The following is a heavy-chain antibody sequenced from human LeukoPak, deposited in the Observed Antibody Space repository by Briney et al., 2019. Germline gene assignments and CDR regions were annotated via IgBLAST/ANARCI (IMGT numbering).Heavy chain of an antibody. CDR3: AKDEDIVVVPAASIGY. J-gene: IGHJ4*02. D-gene: IGHD2-2*01. CDR1: GFTFSSYA. CDR2: ISGSGGST. Sequence: PGGSLRLSCAASGFTFSSYAMSWVRQAPGKGLEWVSAISGSGGSTYYADSVKGRFTISRDNSKNTLYLQMNSLRAKDTAVYYCAKDEDIVVVPAASIGYWGQGTLVTVSS. V-gene: IGHV3-23*01.